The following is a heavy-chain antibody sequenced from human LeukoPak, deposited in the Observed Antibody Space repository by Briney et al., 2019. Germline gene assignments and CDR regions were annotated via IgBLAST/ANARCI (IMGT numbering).Heavy chain of an antibody. CDR1: GFTFSSYW. D-gene: IGHD6-13*01. V-gene: IGHV3-7*01. Sequence: PGGSLRLSCAVSGFTFSSYWMSWVRQAPGKGLEWVANINQDGGDKYYVDSVKGRFTISRDNAKNSLYLQMNSLRAEDTAVCYCVQGYSSSWTAIDYWGQGTLVTVSS. CDR2: INQDGGDK. CDR3: VQGYSSSWTAIDY. J-gene: IGHJ4*02.